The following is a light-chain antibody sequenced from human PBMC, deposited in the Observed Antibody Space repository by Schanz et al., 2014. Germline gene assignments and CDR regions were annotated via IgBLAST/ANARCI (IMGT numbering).Light chain of an antibody. J-gene: IGLJ3*02. CDR3: AAWDDSLHGWV. Sequence: QSVLTQPPSASGTPGQRVTISCSGSSSNIGSNFVYWYQQVPGTAPKLLICRNNQRPSGVPDRFSGSKSGTSASLAISGLQSEDEADYHCAAWDDSLHGWVFGGGTKVTVL. CDR2: RNN. V-gene: IGLV1-44*01. CDR1: SSNIGSNF.